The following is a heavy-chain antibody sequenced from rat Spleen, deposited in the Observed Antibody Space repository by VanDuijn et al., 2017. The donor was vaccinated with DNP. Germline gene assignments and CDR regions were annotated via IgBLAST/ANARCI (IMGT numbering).Heavy chain of an antibody. CDR1: GFAFSDYY. V-gene: IGHV5-20*01. CDR2: ISHNGGYT. CDR3: KRCSTRAARLFDN. J-gene: IGHJ2*01. Sequence: EVQLVESGGGLVRPGRSLKLSCAASGFAFSDYYMAWVRQAPAKGLEWVASISHNGGYTYYRDSVKGRFTISRDYAKTSLYLQMDSLRSEDTATYYWKRCSTRAARLFDNWGQGGMVTIFS. D-gene: IGHD4-1*01.